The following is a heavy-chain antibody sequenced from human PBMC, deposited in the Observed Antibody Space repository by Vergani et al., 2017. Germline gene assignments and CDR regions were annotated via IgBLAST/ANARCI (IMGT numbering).Heavy chain of an antibody. CDR2: ISWNSGSI. V-gene: IGHV3-9*01. J-gene: IGHJ6*03. CDR1: GFTFDDYA. D-gene: IGHD1-1*01. CDR3: AKAGNDPFYYYYMDV. Sequence: EVQLVESGGGLVQPGRSLRLSCAASGFTFDDYAMHWVRQAPGKGLEWVSGISWNSGSIGYADSVKGRFTISRDNAKNSLYLQMNSLRAEDTAVYYCAKAGNDPFYYYYMDVWGKGTTVTVSS.